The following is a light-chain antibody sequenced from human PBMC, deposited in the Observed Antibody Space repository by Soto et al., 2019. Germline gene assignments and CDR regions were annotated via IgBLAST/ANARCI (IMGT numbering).Light chain of an antibody. CDR2: GAS. J-gene: IGKJ4*01. CDR1: QSVSSN. CDR3: QQYNNWPKRT. Sequence: EIVMTQSPATLSVSPGERATLSCRASQSVSSNLAWYQQKPGQAPRLLIYGASTRATGIPARFSGSGYGTEFSLTISSLQSEDGAVYYCQQYNNWPKRTLGGGSQVEMK. V-gene: IGKV3-15*01.